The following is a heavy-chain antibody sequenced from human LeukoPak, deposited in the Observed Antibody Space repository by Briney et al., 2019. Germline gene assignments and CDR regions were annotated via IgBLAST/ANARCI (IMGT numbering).Heavy chain of an antibody. J-gene: IGHJ4*02. CDR2: INSDGSST. D-gene: IGHD4-17*01. CDR3: AGNLDYGDYVFDY. V-gene: IGHV3-74*01. CDR1: GFTFSSYW. Sequence: GGSLRLSCAASGFTFSSYWMHWVRQAPGKGLVWVSRINSDGSSTSYADSVKGRFTISRDNAKNTLYLQMNSLRAEDTAVYYCAGNLDYGDYVFDYWGQGTLVTVSS.